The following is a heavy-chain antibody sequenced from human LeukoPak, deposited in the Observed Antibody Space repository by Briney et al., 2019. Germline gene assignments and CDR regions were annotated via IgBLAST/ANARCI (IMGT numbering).Heavy chain of an antibody. D-gene: IGHD5-18*01. Sequence: GGSLRLSCAASGFTFDDNGMSWVRQAPGKGLEWVSAISGSGGSTYYADSVKGRFTISRDNSKNTLYLQMNSLRAEDTAVYYCAKRTYTAMAYFDYWGQGTLVTVSS. J-gene: IGHJ4*02. CDR3: AKRTYTAMAYFDY. CDR1: GFTFDDNG. CDR2: ISGSGGST. V-gene: IGHV3-23*01.